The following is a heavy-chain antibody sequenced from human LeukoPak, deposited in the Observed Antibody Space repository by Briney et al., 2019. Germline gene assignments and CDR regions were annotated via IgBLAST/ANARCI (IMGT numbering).Heavy chain of an antibody. D-gene: IGHD3-16*01. CDR1: GFTFSSYA. CDR2: ISGSGGST. Sequence: PGGSLRLSCAASGFTFSSYAMSWVRQAPGKGLEWVSAISGSGGSTYYADSVKGRFTISRDNSKNTLYLQMNSLRAEDTAVYYCAKGSPGPFYDYPAPYFDYWGQGTLVTVSS. V-gene: IGHV3-23*01. J-gene: IGHJ4*02. CDR3: AKGSPGPFYDYPAPYFDY.